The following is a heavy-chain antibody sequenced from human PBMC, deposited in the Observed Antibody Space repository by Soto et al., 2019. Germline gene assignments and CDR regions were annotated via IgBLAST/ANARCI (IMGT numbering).Heavy chain of an antibody. CDR3: AREMGDFYAFDI. CDR2: IYHSGST. D-gene: IGHD2-21*02. CDR1: GGSISSGGYT. J-gene: IGHJ3*02. V-gene: IGHV4-30-2*01. Sequence: SETLSLTCAVSGGSISSGGYTWSWIRQPPGKGLEWIGYIYHSGSTYYNPSLKSRVTISVDRSKNQFSLKLSPVTAADAAVYYCAREMGDFYAFDIWGQGTMVTVSS.